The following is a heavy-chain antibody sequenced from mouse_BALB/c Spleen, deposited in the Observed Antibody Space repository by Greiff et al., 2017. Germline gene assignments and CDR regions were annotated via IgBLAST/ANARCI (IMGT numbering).Heavy chain of an antibody. CDR1: GYSFTSYY. D-gene: IGHD1-1*02. V-gene: IGHV1S135*01. J-gene: IGHJ4*01. Sequence: EVQLQQSGPELMKPGASVKISCKASGYSFTSYYMHWVKQSHGKSLEWIGYIDPFNGGTSYNQKFKGKATLTVDKSSSTAYMHLSSLTSEDSAVYYCARGGGYGPLAMDYWGQGTSVTVSS. CDR3: ARGGGYGPLAMDY. CDR2: IDPFNGGT.